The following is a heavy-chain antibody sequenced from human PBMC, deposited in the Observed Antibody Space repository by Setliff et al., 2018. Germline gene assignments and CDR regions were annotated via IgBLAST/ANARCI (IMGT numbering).Heavy chain of an antibody. CDR3: ARGVQDNFWSGYYYYYGMDV. D-gene: IGHD3-3*01. Sequence: GGSLRLSCAASGFTFSSYAMHWVRQAPGKGLEWVAVIWYDGRTKYYADSVKGRFTISRDNSKNTLYLQMNSLRAEDTAVYFCARGVQDNFWSGYYYYYGMDVWGQGTTVTVSS. V-gene: IGHV3-33*08. CDR1: GFTFSSYA. J-gene: IGHJ6*02. CDR2: IWYDGRTK.